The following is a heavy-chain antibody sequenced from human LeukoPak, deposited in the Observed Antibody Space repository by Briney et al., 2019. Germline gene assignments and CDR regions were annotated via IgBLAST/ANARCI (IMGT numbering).Heavy chain of an antibody. CDR1: GFTFSDYY. J-gene: IGHJ4*02. CDR3: ARRDPRELLLEYYFDY. D-gene: IGHD2-15*01. CDR2: ISSSGSTI. Sequence: PGGSLRLSCAASGFTFSDYYMSWIRQAPGKGLEWVSYISSSGSTIYYADSVKGRFTISRDDAKNSLYLQMNSLRAEDTAVYYCARRDPRELLLEYYFDYWGQGTLVTVSS. V-gene: IGHV3-11*04.